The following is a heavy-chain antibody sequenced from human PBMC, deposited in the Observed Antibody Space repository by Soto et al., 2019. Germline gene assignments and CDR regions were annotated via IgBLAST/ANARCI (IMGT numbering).Heavy chain of an antibody. CDR3: ARDGQPLGYCSSTSCYAPYY. CDR2: IIPIFGTA. D-gene: IGHD2-2*01. J-gene: IGHJ4*02. Sequence: QVQLVQSGAEVKKPGSSVKVSCKASGGTFSSYAISWVRQAPGQGLEWMGGIIPIFGTANYAQKFQGRVTITADESTSTAYMELSSLRSEDTAVYYCARDGQPLGYCSSTSCYAPYYWGQGTLVTVSS. CDR1: GGTFSSYA. V-gene: IGHV1-69*01.